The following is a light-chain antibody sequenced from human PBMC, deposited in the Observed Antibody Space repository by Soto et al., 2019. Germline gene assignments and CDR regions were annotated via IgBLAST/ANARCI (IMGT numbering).Light chain of an antibody. CDR3: QQYRSWPRT. CDR1: QSVDIS. V-gene: IGKV3-15*01. J-gene: IGKJ1*01. Sequence: EIVLTQSPATLSVSPGERVILSCRASQSVDISLAWYQQKPGQAPRLIIYGASTRATDMPGTFSGRGSGTEFTLTITSLRPEDFGVYYCQQYRSWPRTCGQGTKVDIK. CDR2: GAS.